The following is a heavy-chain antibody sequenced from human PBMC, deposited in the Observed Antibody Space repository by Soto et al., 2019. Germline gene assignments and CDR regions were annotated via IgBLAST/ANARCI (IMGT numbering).Heavy chain of an antibody. V-gene: IGHV3-30-3*01. CDR1: GFTFSSYA. J-gene: IGHJ6*02. Sequence: QVQLAESGGGVVQPGRSLRLSCAASGFTFSSYAMHWVRQAPGKGLEWVAGISYDGSNKYYADSVKGRFTISRDNSKNTLYLQMNSMRAEDTAVYYCARGSRFLSVSQDYGMDVWGQGTTVTVSS. CDR3: ARGSRFLSVSQDYGMDV. D-gene: IGHD3-3*01. CDR2: ISYDGSNK.